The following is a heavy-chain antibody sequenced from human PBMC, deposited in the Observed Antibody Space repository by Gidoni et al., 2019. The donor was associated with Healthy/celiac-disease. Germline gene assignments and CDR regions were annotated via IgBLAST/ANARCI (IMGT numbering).Heavy chain of an antibody. CDR1: GFTFSNAW. Sequence: EVQLVESGGGLVKPGGSLRISCEASGFTFSNAWMSWDRQASGKGLEWGGRIKSKTDGGTTDYAAPVKGRFTISRDDSKNTLYLQMNSLKTEDTAVYYCTTEYRPGFYDYIWGSYRPNDAFDIWGQGTMVTVSS. CDR3: TTEYRPGFYDYIWGSYRPNDAFDI. CDR2: IKSKTDGGTT. D-gene: IGHD3-16*02. V-gene: IGHV3-15*01. J-gene: IGHJ3*02.